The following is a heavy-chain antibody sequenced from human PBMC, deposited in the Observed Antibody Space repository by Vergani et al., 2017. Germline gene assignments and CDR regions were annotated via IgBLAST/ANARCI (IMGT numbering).Heavy chain of an antibody. J-gene: IGHJ4*02. CDR1: GFSIDNGYY. D-gene: IGHD3-9*01. Sequence: QVQLQESGPGLVKPSETLSLTCAVSGFSIDNGYYWDWIRQPPGKGLEWIGSIYRTGRTHFNPSLKSQVTISVDTSNNHFSLRLNSMTAANTAVYYCARRSGIVYAIFSGTQSFLDFWGKGTLVTVSS. CDR3: ARRSGIVYAIFSGTQSFLDF. V-gene: IGHV4-38-2*01. CDR2: IYRTGRT.